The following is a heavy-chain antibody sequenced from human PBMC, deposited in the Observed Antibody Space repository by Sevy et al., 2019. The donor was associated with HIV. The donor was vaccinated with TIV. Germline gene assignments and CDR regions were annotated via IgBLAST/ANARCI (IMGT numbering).Heavy chain of an antibody. D-gene: IGHD3-22*01. CDR3: SATREYYSDSYGYFDC. J-gene: IGHJ4*02. V-gene: IGHV1-24*01. CDR2: FDPEDGER. CDR1: GHTLTDLS. Sequence: ASVKVSCKASGHTLTDLSMHWVRQAPGKGFEWIGRFDPEDGERIYAQKFQGRVTMTEDKSTDTAYMELSSLRSEDTAVYYCSATREYYSDSYGYFDCWGQGTLVTVSS.